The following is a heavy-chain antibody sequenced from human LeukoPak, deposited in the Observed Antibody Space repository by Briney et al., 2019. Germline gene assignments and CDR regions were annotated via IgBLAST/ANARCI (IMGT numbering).Heavy chain of an antibody. Sequence: GGSLKISCKGTGYSFTNYWIGWVRQLPGKGLEWMGMISPHDSDTRYSPSFQGQVTISADKSITTAYLQWSSLKASDTAIYYCARRCDSGGYRFWFDPWGQGTLVTVSS. J-gene: IGHJ5*02. CDR3: ARRCDSGGYRFWFDP. V-gene: IGHV5-51*01. CDR2: ISPHDSDT. CDR1: GYSFTNYW. D-gene: IGHD3-16*02.